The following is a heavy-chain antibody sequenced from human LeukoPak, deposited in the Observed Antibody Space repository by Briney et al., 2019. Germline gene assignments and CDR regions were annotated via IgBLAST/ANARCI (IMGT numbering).Heavy chain of an antibody. V-gene: IGHV4-59*01. CDR2: IYYSGST. J-gene: IGHJ4*02. D-gene: IGHD3-10*01. CDR3: ARVLWFGDLTPGIDY. Sequence: SETLSLTCTVSGGSISSYYWSWIRQPPGKGLEWIGYIYYSGSTNYNPSLKSRVTISVDTSKNQFSLKLSSVTAADTAVYYCARVLWFGDLTPGIDYWGQGTLVTVPS. CDR1: GGSISSYY.